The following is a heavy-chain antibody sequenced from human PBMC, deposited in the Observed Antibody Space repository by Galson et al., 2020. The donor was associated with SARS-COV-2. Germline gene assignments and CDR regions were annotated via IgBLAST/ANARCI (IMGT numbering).Heavy chain of an antibody. V-gene: IGHV4-59*01. J-gene: IGHJ6*02. CDR2: ISYSGSA. CDR3: ARDPAPLYGDNYYYGMDV. CDR1: DGPMSSYY. D-gene: IGHD4-17*01. Sequence: ETSETLSLTCSVSDGPMSSYYWSWIRQPPGKGLEWIGYISYSGSAHYNPSLRSRVTISVDLSKNQFSLKVTSVTAADTAVYYCARDPAPLYGDNYYYGMDVWGRGTTVTVSS.